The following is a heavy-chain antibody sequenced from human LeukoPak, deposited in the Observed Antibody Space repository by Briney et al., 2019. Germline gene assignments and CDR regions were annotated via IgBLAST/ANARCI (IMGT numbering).Heavy chain of an antibody. V-gene: IGHV1-2*02. CDR2: IKPNGGYT. D-gene: IGHD3-10*01. Sequence: GASVKVSCKASGYTFSDNYMHWVRQAPGQGLEYMGWIKPNGGYTNYAQKFQGRVTMTRDTSISTAYMELNRLTSDDMAVYFCARGTWFGDSLGTDFWGQGTLVTVSS. J-gene: IGHJ4*02. CDR1: GYTFSDNY. CDR3: ARGTWFGDSLGTDF.